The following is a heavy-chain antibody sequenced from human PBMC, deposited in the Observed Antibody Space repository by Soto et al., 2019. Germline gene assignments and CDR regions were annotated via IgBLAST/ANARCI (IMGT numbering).Heavy chain of an antibody. V-gene: IGHV4-39*01. CDR2: IYYSGIS. CDR3: ARHGSN. CDR1: CVSIRNSSDY. Sequence: LSLTCTVSCVSIRNSSDYWGWIRRPPGKGLEWIGTIYYSGISYYNPSLKIRVTISVDTSKNQFSLKLTSVTAADTAVYYCARHGSNWGQGTLVTVSS. J-gene: IGHJ4*02.